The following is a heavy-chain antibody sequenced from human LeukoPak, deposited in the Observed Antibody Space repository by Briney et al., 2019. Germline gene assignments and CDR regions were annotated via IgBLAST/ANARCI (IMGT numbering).Heavy chain of an antibody. V-gene: IGHV1-69*13. D-gene: IGHD6-13*01. CDR3: ARDSAYSGSWYAYYFDY. Sequence: SVKVSCKASGGTFSSYAISWVRQAPGQGLEWMGGIIPIFGTANYAQNFQGRVTITADESTSTAHMELSSLRSEDTAVYYCARDSAYSGSWYAYYFDYWGQGTLVTVSS. CDR2: IIPIFGTA. CDR1: GGTFSSYA. J-gene: IGHJ4*02.